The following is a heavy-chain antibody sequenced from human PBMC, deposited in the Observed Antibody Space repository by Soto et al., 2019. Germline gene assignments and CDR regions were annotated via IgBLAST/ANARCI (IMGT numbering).Heavy chain of an antibody. CDR1: GFTFSDHY. CDR2: TRNKANSYTT. J-gene: IGHJ4*02. CDR3: AREGGGNDY. D-gene: IGHD2-15*01. V-gene: IGHV3-72*01. Sequence: GESLKISCAASGFTFSDHYMDWVRQAPGKGLEWVGRTRNKANSYTTEYAASVKGRFTISRDDSKNSLYLQMNSLKTEDTAVYYCAREGGGNDYWGQGTLVTVSS.